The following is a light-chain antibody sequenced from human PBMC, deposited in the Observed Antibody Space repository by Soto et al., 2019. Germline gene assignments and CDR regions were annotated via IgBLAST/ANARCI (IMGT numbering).Light chain of an antibody. CDR3: KQYNNHGPQT. Sequence: EIVMTQSPATLSVSPGERATLSCRASQSVSSNLAWYQQKPGQAPRLLIYGASTRATGIPARFSGSGSGTEFTLTISSLQSEDFEVYSCKQYNNHGPQTFGQGTKV. CDR1: QSVSSN. J-gene: IGKJ1*01. CDR2: GAS. V-gene: IGKV3-15*01.